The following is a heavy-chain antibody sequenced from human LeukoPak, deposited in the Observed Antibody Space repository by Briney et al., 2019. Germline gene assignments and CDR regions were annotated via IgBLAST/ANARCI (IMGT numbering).Heavy chain of an antibody. CDR2: ISAYNGNT. CDR1: GYTFTSYG. CDR3: ARGFRYCSSTSCSFYYFDY. J-gene: IGHJ4*02. Sequence: ASVKVSCKASGYTFTSYGISWVRQAPGQGLEWMGWISAYNGNTNYAQKLQGRVTMTTDTSTSTAYMELRSLRSDDTAVYYCARGFRYCSSTSCSFYYFDYWGQGTLVTVSS. V-gene: IGHV1-18*01. D-gene: IGHD2-2*01.